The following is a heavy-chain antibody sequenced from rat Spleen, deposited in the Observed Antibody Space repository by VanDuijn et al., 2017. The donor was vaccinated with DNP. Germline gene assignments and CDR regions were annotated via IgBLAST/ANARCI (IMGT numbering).Heavy chain of an antibody. CDR1: GFTFSDYA. Sequence: EVLLVESDGGLVQPGRSLKLSCAASGFTFSDYAMAWVRQAPGKGLEWVASITNSGDSTYYSDSVKGRFSISRDNAKSTLYLQVNSLRSEDTATYYCTSNPHIRTAAPFDYWGQGVMVTVSS. CDR2: ITNSGDST. D-gene: IGHD3-8*01. V-gene: IGHV5S23*01. J-gene: IGHJ2*01. CDR3: TSNPHIRTAAPFDY.